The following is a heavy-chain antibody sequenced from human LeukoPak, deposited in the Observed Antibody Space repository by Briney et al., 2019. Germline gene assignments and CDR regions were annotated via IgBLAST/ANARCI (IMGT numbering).Heavy chain of an antibody. J-gene: IGHJ4*02. Sequence: AGGSLRLSCEASGFTFKNAWMIWVRQAPGKGPEWVGRIKSTRDGGATEYAAPVKGRFTISRDDSKNTLYLQMNSLRPEDTAVYYCAKDRSKGSYGDEFDFWGQGTLVTVSS. CDR2: IKSTRDGGAT. CDR1: GFTFKNAW. V-gene: IGHV3-15*01. D-gene: IGHD1-26*01. CDR3: AKDRSKGSYGDEFDF.